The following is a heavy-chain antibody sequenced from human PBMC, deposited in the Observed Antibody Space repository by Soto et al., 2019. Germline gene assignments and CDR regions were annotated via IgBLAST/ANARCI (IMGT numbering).Heavy chain of an antibody. J-gene: IGHJ4*02. Sequence: GGSLRLSCAASGFSLSTNTMHWVRQVPGKGLEWVASISNDGRRKYYADFVKGRFTISRDTANNILYLEMNSLRAEDTSLYYCARVATAMTYDFWGQGTQVTVSS. CDR3: ARVATAMTYDF. D-gene: IGHD2-21*02. CDR2: ISNDGRRK. CDR1: GFSLSTNT. V-gene: IGHV3-30*04.